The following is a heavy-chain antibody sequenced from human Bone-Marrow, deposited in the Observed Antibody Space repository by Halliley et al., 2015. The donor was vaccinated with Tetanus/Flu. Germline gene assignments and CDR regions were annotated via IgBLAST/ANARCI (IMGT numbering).Heavy chain of an antibody. V-gene: IGHV3-21*01. CDR2: ISSGSRYF. CDR3: AREWEQQLIRN. CDR1: GFTFSDYS. Sequence: SLRLSCAASGFTFSDYSMNWVRQAPGKGLEWVSGISSGSRYFYYADSVKGRFSISRDNAKNSLYLQMNSLRVENTAVYCCAREWEQQLIRNWGQGTLVTVSS. D-gene: IGHD6-13*01. J-gene: IGHJ4*02.